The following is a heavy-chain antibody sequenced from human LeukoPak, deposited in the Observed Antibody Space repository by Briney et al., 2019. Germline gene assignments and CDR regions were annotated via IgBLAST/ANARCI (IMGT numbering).Heavy chain of an antibody. V-gene: IGHV4-59*01. Sequence: KTSETLSLTCTVSGGSISIYYWSWIRQPPGKGLEWIGYIYYSGSTNYNPSLKSRVTISVDTSKNQFSLKLSSVTAADTAVYYCARVRPLAHWFDPWGQGTLVTVSS. CDR2: IYYSGST. D-gene: IGHD1-1*01. J-gene: IGHJ5*02. CDR3: ARVRPLAHWFDP. CDR1: GGSISIYY.